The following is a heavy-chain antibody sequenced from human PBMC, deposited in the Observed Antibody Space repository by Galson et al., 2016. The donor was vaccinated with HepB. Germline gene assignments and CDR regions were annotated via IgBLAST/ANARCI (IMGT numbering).Heavy chain of an antibody. D-gene: IGHD1-14*01. CDR3: VRELRTGL. CDR2: LNPDGSLI. V-gene: IGHV3-74*01. CDR1: GFTFSTYW. Sequence: SLRLSCAASGFTFSTYWMYWVRQTPGKGLMCVSRLNPDGSLINYADSVKGRFTISRDNAKSTLYLQMSSLRVEDTAVYYCVRELRTGLWGQGILVTVSS. J-gene: IGHJ4*02.